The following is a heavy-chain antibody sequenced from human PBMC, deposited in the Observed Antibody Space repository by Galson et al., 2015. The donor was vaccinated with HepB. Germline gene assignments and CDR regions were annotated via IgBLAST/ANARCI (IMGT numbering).Heavy chain of an antibody. Sequence: SVKVSCKASGYTFTNDYVHWVRQAPGQGLEWMGRIIRRAGSSIYAQKFQGVFTMTRDMPTSTVYMELSSLRSEDTAVYYCARDNGKWAFDYWGQGTLVTVSS. CDR1: GYTFTNDY. J-gene: IGHJ4*02. V-gene: IGHV1-46*01. CDR2: IIRRAGSS. CDR3: ARDNGKWAFDY. D-gene: IGHD1-26*01.